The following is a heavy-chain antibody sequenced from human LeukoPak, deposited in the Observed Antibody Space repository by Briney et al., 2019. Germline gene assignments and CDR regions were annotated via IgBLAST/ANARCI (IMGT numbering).Heavy chain of an antibody. J-gene: IGHJ4*02. Sequence: GGSLRLSCAASGFTFSSYEMNWVRQAPGKGLEWVSYISSSGSTIYYADSVKGRFTISRDNAKNSLYLQMNSLGAEDTAVYYCARGKLELRGYYFDYWGQGTLVTVSS. V-gene: IGHV3-48*03. D-gene: IGHD1-7*01. CDR3: ARGKLELRGYYFDY. CDR2: ISSSGSTI. CDR1: GFTFSSYE.